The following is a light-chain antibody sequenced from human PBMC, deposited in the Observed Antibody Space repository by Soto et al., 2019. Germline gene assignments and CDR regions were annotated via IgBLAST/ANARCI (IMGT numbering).Light chain of an antibody. V-gene: IGKV1-9*01. CDR2: DAA. CDR3: QQLNGSPWT. J-gene: IGKJ1*01. CDR1: PAIASF. Sequence: DIQMTQSPSTLSASVGGRVTITCRASPAIASFLAWYQQKPGTAPKLLIYDAATLQSGVPSRFSGSRSGTEYTLTIGSLQPEDFATYYCQQLNGSPWTFGQGTKVDIK.